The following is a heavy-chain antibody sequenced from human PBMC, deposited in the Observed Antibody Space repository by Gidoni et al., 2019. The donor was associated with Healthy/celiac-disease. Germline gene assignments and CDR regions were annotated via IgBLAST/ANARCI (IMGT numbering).Heavy chain of an antibody. V-gene: IGHV4-34*01. J-gene: IGHJ4*02. CDR1: VGSFSGYY. D-gene: IGHD1-7*01. CDR3: ARVVRYNWNYEDY. CDR2: INHSGST. Sequence: QVQLQQWGAGLLKPSATLSLPCAVYVGSFSGYYWSGIRQPPGNGLEWIGEINHSGSTNYNPYLKSRVTISVDTSKNQFSLKLSSVTAADTAVYYCARVVRYNWNYEDYWGQGTLVTVSS.